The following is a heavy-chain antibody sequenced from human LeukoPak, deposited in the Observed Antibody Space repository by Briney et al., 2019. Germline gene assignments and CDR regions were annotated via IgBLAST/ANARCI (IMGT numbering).Heavy chain of an antibody. V-gene: IGHV3-48*02. Sequence: GGSLRLSCAASGFTFSNYGMNWVRQAPGKGLEWISYISSSSSLIYYADSVKGRFTISRDNAKNSLYLEMDSLRDEDTAVYYCGRADWIDAWGQGTLVTVSS. CDR1: GFTFSNYG. J-gene: IGHJ5*02. CDR2: ISSSSSLI. CDR3: GRADWIDA.